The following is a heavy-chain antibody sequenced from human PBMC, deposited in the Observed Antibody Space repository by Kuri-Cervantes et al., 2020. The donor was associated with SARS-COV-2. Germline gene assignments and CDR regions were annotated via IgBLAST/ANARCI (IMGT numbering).Heavy chain of an antibody. Sequence: GESMKSCCAASGITISNYAMSWVRQAPGKGLEWASAISGSGGSKYYADSVKGRFTISRDNSKNTLYLQMNNLRAEDTAVYYCAKDRTTHNWGSRAKCYFDYWGQGTLVTVSS. J-gene: IGHJ4*02. CDR2: ISGSGGSK. CDR1: GITISNYA. D-gene: IGHD7-27*01. V-gene: IGHV3-23*01. CDR3: AKDRTTHNWGSRAKCYFDY.